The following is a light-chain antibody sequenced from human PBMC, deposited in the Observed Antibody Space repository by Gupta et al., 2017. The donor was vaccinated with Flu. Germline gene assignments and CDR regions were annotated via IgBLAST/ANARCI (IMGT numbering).Light chain of an antibody. CDR3: CSFGSTRA. J-gene: IGLJ2*01. CDR2: EVS. V-gene: IGLV2-14*01. CDR1: SSDVGRYNY. Sequence: GQSITISCTGTSSDVGRYNYVSWYQHHPGKAPKLVIFEVSNRPSGVSNRFSDSKSANTASLTISGLQPEDEADYYCCSFGSTRAFGGGTKLTVL.